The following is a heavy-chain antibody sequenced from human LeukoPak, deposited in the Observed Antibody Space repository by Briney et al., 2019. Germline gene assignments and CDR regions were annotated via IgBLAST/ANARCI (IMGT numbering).Heavy chain of an antibody. J-gene: IGHJ5*02. CDR1: GFTFSSYS. Sequence: PGGSLRLSCAASGFTFSSYSMNWVRQAPGKGLEWFSSIISSSIYIYYADSVKGRFTISRDNAKNSLYLQMNSLRAEDTAVYYCARDSSRSTYNWFDPWGQGTLVTVSS. V-gene: IGHV3-21*01. CDR2: IISSSIYI. CDR3: ARDSSRSTYNWFDP.